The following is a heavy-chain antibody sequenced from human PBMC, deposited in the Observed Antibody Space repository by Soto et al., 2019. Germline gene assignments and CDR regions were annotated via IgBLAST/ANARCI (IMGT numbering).Heavy chain of an antibody. Sequence: EVQLVESGGGLVQPGGSLRLSCAASGFTFSSYWMSWVRQAPGKGLEWVANLKQDGSEKNYVDSVKGRFTIYRDNAKNSLYLQMSSLTAEDSALYYCSRSLNSWGQGTLVTVSS. V-gene: IGHV3-7*01. CDR2: LKQDGSEK. CDR3: SRSLNS. J-gene: IGHJ4*02. CDR1: GFTFSSYW.